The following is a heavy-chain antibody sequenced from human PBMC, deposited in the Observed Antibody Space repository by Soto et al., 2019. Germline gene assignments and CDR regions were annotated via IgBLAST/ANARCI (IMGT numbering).Heavy chain of an antibody. Sequence: LTRAVSGGSISSGGYSWSWNRQPPGKGLEWIVYIYHSGSTYHNPSLKSRATISVDRSKNQFSLQVSSVTAADTAVYYCAKNLPRTGRFDYWGQGSVVTVS. CDR3: AKNLPRTGRFDY. CDR2: IYHSGST. V-gene: IGHV4-30-2*01. J-gene: IGHJ4*02. CDR1: GGSISSGGYS.